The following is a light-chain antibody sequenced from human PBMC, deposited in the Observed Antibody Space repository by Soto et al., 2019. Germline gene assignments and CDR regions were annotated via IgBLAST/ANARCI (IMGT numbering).Light chain of an antibody. V-gene: IGKV1-39*01. CDR3: QQSYRTPVT. Sequence: IQLTQSPSSLSASVGDRVTITCRASQGISSYLAWYQQKPGKAPKLLIYAASTLQSGVPSRFSGSGSGTDFTLTISSLQPEDFGTYYCQQSYRTPVTFGQGTKVDIK. J-gene: IGKJ1*01. CDR2: AAS. CDR1: QGISSY.